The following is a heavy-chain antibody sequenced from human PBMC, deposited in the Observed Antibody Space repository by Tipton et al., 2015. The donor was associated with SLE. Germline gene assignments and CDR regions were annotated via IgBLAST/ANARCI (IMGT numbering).Heavy chain of an antibody. D-gene: IGHD3-10*01. Sequence: QLVQSGGGLVQPGGSLRLSCAASGFSLSSYAMIWVRQAPGQGLDWVSSIDSGDDSEYYADSVKGRFTISRDTSRNTLYLQMKSLRVEDTAIYYCTKDMGPRGFGATVEYWGQGTPVTVSS. CDR2: IDSGDDSE. V-gene: IGHV3-23*03. CDR3: TKDMGPRGFGATVEY. CDR1: GFSLSSYA. J-gene: IGHJ4*02.